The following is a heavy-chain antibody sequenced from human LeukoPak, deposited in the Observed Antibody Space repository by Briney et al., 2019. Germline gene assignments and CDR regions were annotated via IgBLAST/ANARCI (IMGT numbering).Heavy chain of an antibody. Sequence: PSETLSLTCTVSGGSISSYYWSWIRQPPGKGLEWIWYIYYSGSTKYNPSLKSRVTISVDTSKNQFSLKLSSVTAADTAVYYCARVIAVAGAFNAFDIWGQGTMVTVSS. CDR3: ARVIAVAGAFNAFDI. J-gene: IGHJ3*02. CDR1: GGSISSYY. D-gene: IGHD6-19*01. V-gene: IGHV4-59*01. CDR2: IYYSGST.